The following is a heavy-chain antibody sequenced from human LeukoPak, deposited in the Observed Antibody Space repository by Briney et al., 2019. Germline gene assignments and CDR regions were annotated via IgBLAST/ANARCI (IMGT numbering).Heavy chain of an antibody. V-gene: IGHV4-30-4*01. D-gene: IGHD3-10*01. CDR1: GGSISSGDYY. Sequence: QTSQTLSLTCTVSGGSISSGDYYWSWIRQPPGKGLEWIGYIYCSGSTYYNPSLKSRVTISVDTSKNQFSLKLSSVTAADTAVYYCARDGWFGELFWFDPWGQGTLVTVSS. CDR3: ARDGWFGELFWFDP. CDR2: IYCSGST. J-gene: IGHJ5*02.